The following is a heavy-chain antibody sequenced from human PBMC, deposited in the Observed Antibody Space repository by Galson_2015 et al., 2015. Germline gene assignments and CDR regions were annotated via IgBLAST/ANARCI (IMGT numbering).Heavy chain of an antibody. CDR1: GGTFSSYA. J-gene: IGHJ4*02. V-gene: IGHV1-69*06. CDR3: VRDVRDYSNDGPYFDY. Sequence: SVKVSCQASGGTFSSYAISWVRRAPGQGLEWMGGIIPIFGTANYAQKFQGRVTITAVKSTSTAYMELSSLRSEYTAVYYCVRDVRDYSNDGPYFDYWGQGTLVTVSS. CDR2: IIPIFGTA. D-gene: IGHD4-11*01.